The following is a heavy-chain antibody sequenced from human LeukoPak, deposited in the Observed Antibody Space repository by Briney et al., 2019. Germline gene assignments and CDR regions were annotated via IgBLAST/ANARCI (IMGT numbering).Heavy chain of an antibody. J-gene: IGHJ3*02. CDR2: IYYSGST. Sequence: SETLSLTCTVSGGSISSYYWSGIRQPPGKGLEWIGYIYYSGSTNYNPSLKSRVTISVDTSKNQFSLKLSSVTAADTAVYYCARGPANYDILTGYYHDAFDIWGQGTMVTVSS. CDR3: ARGPANYDILTGYYHDAFDI. CDR1: GGSISSYY. D-gene: IGHD3-9*01. V-gene: IGHV4-59*01.